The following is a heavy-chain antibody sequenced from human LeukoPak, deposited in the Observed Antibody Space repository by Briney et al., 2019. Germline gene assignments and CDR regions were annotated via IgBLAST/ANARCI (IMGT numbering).Heavy chain of an antibody. Sequence: SETLSLTCTVSGDSISTSSYYWGWIRQPPGKSLEWLGSIYYSGISHYNPSLKRRVTIYVDTSRNQFSLHLYSVTAADTAVFYCARSDYYDYRQIDFWGQGTLVTVSS. V-gene: IGHV4-39*01. CDR2: IYYSGIS. D-gene: IGHD3-22*01. CDR1: GDSISTSSYY. J-gene: IGHJ4*02. CDR3: ARSDYYDYRQIDF.